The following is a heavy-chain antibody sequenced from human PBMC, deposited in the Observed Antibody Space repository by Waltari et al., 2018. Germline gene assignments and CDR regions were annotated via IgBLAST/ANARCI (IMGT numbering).Heavy chain of an antibody. D-gene: IGHD2-21*01. J-gene: IGHJ6*02. CDR1: EYTFTSSY. V-gene: IGHV1-46*01. CDR2: VNARGGSK. Sequence: QVQLVQSGAEVKKPGASVKISCKTSEYTFTSSYIHWVRQAPGQGLEWMGIVNARGGSKIDAQKCQGRVTVTRDTSTSTVYRELSSLRADDTAVYYCALDTGALWMDVWGQGTTVTVSS. CDR3: ALDTGALWMDV.